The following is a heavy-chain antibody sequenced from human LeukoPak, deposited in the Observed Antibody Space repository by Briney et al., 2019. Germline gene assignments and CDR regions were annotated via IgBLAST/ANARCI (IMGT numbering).Heavy chain of an antibody. Sequence: SGGSLRLSCAASGFTFSSYAMYWVRQAPGKGLEWVSAIYSGGSTYYADSVKGRFTISRDNSKNTLFLQMNSLRAEDTAVYYCARERIAAEGYFQHWGQGTRVTVSS. CDR3: ARERIAAEGYFQH. CDR2: IYSGGST. J-gene: IGHJ1*01. V-gene: IGHV3-23*01. CDR1: GFTFSSYA. D-gene: IGHD6-13*01.